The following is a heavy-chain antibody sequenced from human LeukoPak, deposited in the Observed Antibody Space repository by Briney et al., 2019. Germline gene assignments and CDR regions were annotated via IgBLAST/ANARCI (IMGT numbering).Heavy chain of an antibody. CDR3: ARDIVVVPAASYYYYYYMDV. J-gene: IGHJ6*03. CDR2: IYTSGST. D-gene: IGHD2-2*01. CDR1: GGSISSYY. Sequence: SETLSLTCTVSGGSISSYYWSWIRQPAGKGLEWIGRIYTSGSTNYNPSLKSRVTMSVDTSKNQFSLKLSSVTAADTAVYYCARDIVVVPAASYYYYYYMDVWGKGTTVTVSS. V-gene: IGHV4-4*07.